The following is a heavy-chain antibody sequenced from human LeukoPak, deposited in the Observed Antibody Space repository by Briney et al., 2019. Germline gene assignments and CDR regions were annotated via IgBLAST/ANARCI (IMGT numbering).Heavy chain of an antibody. J-gene: IGHJ4*02. V-gene: IGHV4-59*05. CDR3: ARLGRDGATYYYDSSGYRQDFDY. CDR2: IYYSGST. D-gene: IGHD3-22*01. CDR1: GGSISSYY. Sequence: SETLSLTCTVSGGSISSYYWSWIRQPPGKGLEWIGSIYYSGSTYYNPSLKSRVTISVDTSKNQFSLKLSSVTAADTAVYYCARLGRDGATYYYDSSGYRQDFDYWGQGTLVTVSS.